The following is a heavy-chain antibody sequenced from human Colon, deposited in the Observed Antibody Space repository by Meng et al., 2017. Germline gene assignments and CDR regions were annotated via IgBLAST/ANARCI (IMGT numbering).Heavy chain of an antibody. J-gene: IGHJ5*02. Sequence: QVQLQESGPGLVKPAQALSLTCTVSGGSISSGDYYWSWIRQPPGKGLEWIGEINHSGSTNYNPSLKSRVTISVDTSKNQFSLKLSSVTAADTAVYYCARLAFGELGGYNWFDPWGQGTLVTVSS. CDR2: INHSGST. D-gene: IGHD3-10*01. V-gene: IGHV4-30-4*01. CDR1: GGSISSGDYY. CDR3: ARLAFGELGGYNWFDP.